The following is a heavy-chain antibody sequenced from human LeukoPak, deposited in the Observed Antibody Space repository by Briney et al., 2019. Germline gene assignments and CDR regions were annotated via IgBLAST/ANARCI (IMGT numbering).Heavy chain of an antibody. CDR2: ISGSGGST. CDR1: GFTFSSYA. J-gene: IGHJ4*02. V-gene: IGHV3-23*01. D-gene: IGHD6-19*01. CDR3: AKARVVAVAGLQYFDY. Sequence: GGSLRLSCAASGFTFSSYAMSWVRQAPGKGLEWVSAISGSGGSTYYADSVKGRFTISRDNSKNTLYPQMNSLRAEDTAVYYCAKARVVAVAGLQYFDYWGQGTLVTVSS.